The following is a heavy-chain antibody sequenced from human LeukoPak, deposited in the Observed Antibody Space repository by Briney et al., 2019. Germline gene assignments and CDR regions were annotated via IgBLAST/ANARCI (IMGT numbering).Heavy chain of an antibody. CDR2: MNPNSGNT. Sequence: GASVKVSCKASGYTFTSYDINWVRQAPGQGLEWMGWMNPNSGNTGYAQKFQGRVTITRNTSISTAYMELSSLRSEDTAVYYCARTMIRKYSYGYWGQGTLVTVSS. D-gene: IGHD5-18*01. J-gene: IGHJ4*02. V-gene: IGHV1-8*03. CDR3: ARTMIRKYSYGY. CDR1: GYTFTSYD.